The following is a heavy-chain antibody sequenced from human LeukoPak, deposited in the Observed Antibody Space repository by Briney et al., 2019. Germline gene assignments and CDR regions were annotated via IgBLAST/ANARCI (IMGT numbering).Heavy chain of an antibody. CDR2: IYYSGNT. D-gene: IGHD3/OR15-3a*01. CDR1: GGSFSGYY. V-gene: IGHV4-34*01. J-gene: IGHJ4*02. Sequence: PSETLSLTCAVYGGSFSGYYWSWIRQPPGKGLEWIGSIYYSGNTYYNASLKSQVSISIDTSKNRFSLKLTSVTAADTAVYYCARQTGSGLFILPGGQGTLVTVSS. CDR3: ARQTGSGLFILP.